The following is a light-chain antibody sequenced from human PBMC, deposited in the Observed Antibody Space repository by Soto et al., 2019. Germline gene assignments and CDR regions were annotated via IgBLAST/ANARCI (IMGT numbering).Light chain of an antibody. CDR3: QQRSSWPLT. V-gene: IGKV3-11*01. CDR1: QSVRTY. CDR2: DAS. Sequence: ETVLTQSPATLSLSPGERAILSCRASQSVRTYLAWYQQKPGQAPRLLISDASNRATGIQDRFSGSGSGTDFTLPISSLEPEDFAVYYCQQRSSWPLTFGGGTKVEIK. J-gene: IGKJ4*01.